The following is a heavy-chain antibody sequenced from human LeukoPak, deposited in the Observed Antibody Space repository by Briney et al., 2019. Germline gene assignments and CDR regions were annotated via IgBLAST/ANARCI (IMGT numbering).Heavy chain of an antibody. CDR1: GGSISSSSYY. J-gene: IGHJ4*02. CDR2: IYYSGST. V-gene: IGHV4-39*02. Sequence: SETLSLTCTVSGGSISSSSYYWGWIRQPPGKGLEWIGSIYYSGSTYYNPSLKSRVTISVDTSKNQFSLKLSSVTAADTAVYYCARDHEYSTAFDYWGQGTLVTVSS. CDR3: ARDHEYSTAFDY. D-gene: IGHD6-6*01.